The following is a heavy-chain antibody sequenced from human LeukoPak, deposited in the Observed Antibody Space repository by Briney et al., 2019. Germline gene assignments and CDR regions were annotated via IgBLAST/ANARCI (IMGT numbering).Heavy chain of an antibody. J-gene: IGHJ4*02. CDR1: GGSISSGAYY. D-gene: IGHD1-26*01. V-gene: IGHV4-30-2*01. CDR3: ARGTGGSPVDY. CDR2: IYHSGST. Sequence: SETLSLTCTVSGGSISSGAYYWSWIRQPPGKGLEWIGYIYHSGSTYYNPSLKSRVTISVDTSKNQFSLKLSSVTAADTAVYYCARGTGGSPVDYWGQGTLVTVSS.